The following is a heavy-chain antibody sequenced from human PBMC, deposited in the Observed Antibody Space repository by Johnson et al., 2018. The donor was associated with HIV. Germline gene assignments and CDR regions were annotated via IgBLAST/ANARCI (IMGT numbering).Heavy chain of an antibody. CDR1: GFTVSSNY. D-gene: IGHD4-17*01. J-gene: IGHJ3*02. CDR3: ARDHPGRSHAFDI. CDR2: IYSGGST. V-gene: IGHV3-66*01. Sequence: DVQVVESGGGLVQPGGSLRLSCAASGFTVSSNYMSWVRQAPGKGLEWVSVIYSGGSTYYADSVTGRCTISSDNSKNTLYLQMNSLRAEDTAVYYCARDHPGRSHAFDIWGQGTMVTVSS.